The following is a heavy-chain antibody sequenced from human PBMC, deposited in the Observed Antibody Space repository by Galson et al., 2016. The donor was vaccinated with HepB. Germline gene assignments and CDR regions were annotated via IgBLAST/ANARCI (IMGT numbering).Heavy chain of an antibody. J-gene: IGHJ5*02. D-gene: IGHD3-3*01. CDR2: IKSNTEGGTT. Sequence: SLRLSCAASGFTFNDAWMNWVRQAPGKGLEWVGRIKSNTEGGTTEYAAPVEGRFTISRDDSTKTLYLQMNSLTTEDTAVYYCFTGRFCSRPNWRTDPWGQGTLVTGSS. CDR3: FTGRFCSRPNWRTDP. V-gene: IGHV3-15*07. CDR1: GFTFNDAW.